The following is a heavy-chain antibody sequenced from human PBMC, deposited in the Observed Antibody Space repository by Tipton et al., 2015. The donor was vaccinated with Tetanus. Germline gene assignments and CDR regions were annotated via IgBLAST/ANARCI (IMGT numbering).Heavy chain of an antibody. J-gene: IGHJ1*01. Sequence: SLRLSCAASGLNFSTYAMSWVRQAPGKGLEWVSSLSGSADRTFYAGPVKGRFTISRDNSKNTLYLQMNGLRVEDTAVYYCSAATGAHWGQGTLVTVS. CDR1: GLNFSTYA. CDR3: SAATGAH. D-gene: IGHD1-14*01. CDR2: LSGSADRT. V-gene: IGHV3-23*01.